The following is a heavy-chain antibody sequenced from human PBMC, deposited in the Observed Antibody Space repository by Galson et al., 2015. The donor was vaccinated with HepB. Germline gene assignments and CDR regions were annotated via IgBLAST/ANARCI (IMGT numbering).Heavy chain of an antibody. Sequence: SLRLSCAASGFTFSGYSMNWVRQAPGRGLEWLSYITGDSGTIYYADSVKGRITISRDNSKNTLYLQMNSLRAEDTAVYYCAKDPDYYGSGSYSDYWGQGTLVTVSS. CDR2: ITGDSGTI. V-gene: IGHV3-48*01. J-gene: IGHJ4*02. CDR3: AKDPDYYGSGSYSDY. D-gene: IGHD3-10*01. CDR1: GFTFSGYS.